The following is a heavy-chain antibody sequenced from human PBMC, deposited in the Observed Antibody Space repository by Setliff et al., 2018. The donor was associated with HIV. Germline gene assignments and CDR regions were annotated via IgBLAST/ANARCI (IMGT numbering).Heavy chain of an antibody. J-gene: IGHJ4*02. V-gene: IGHV1-46*01. Sequence: ASVKVSCKASDYMFIDYYIHWVRQALGQGFEWMGIINPRGGITTYSQNFQGRVTMTRDTSTSTIYMELSSLRSEDTAVYYCATTQDGPGGNYFDSWGQGTLVTVSS. CDR3: ATTQDGPGGNYFDS. CDR1: DYMFIDYY. CDR2: INPRGGIT. D-gene: IGHD3-16*01.